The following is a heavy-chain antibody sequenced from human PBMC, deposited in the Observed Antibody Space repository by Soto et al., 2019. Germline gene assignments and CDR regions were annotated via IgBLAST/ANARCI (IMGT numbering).Heavy chain of an antibody. CDR1: GFTISSYD. J-gene: IGHJ4*02. CDR3: AKRGIFGANDY. Sequence: EVQLLESGGGLVQPGGSLRLSCAASGFTISSYDMTGVRQPPGKGLEWVSTVSGGGGGTYYADSVKGRFTISRDNSKNTLYLQMNSLRAEDTAVYYCAKRGIFGANDYWGQGTLLTVSS. CDR2: VSGGGGGT. V-gene: IGHV3-23*01. D-gene: IGHD3-3*01.